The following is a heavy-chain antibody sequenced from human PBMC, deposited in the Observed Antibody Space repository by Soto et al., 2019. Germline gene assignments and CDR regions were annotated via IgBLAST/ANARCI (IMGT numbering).Heavy chain of an antibody. Sequence: TLSLTCTVSCGSISSGGYYWSWIRQHPGKGLEWIGYIYYSGSTYYNPSLKSRVTISVDTSKNQFSLKLSSVTAADTAVYYCARVLPAAIGGWFDPWGQGTLVTVSS. CDR1: CGSISSGGYY. CDR2: IYYSGST. V-gene: IGHV4-31*03. D-gene: IGHD2-2*01. CDR3: ARVLPAAIGGWFDP. J-gene: IGHJ5*02.